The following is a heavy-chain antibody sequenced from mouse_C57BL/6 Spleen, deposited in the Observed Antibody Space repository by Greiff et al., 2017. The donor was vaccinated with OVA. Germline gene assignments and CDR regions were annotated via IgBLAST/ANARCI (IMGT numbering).Heavy chain of an antibody. CDR2: IDPSDSYT. D-gene: IGHD1-1*01. CDR1: GCTFTSYW. V-gene: IGHV1-50*01. J-gene: IGHJ3*01. Sequence: QVQLQQPGAELVKPGASVKLSCKASGCTFTSYWMQWVKQRPGQGLEWIGEIDPSDSYTNYNQKFKGKATLTVDTSSSTAYMQLSSLTSEDSAVYYCARSRTVVAPGFAYWGQGTLVTVSA. CDR3: ARSRTVVAPGFAY.